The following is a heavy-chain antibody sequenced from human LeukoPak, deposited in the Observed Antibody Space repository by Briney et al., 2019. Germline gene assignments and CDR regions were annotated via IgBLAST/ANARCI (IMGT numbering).Heavy chain of an antibody. CDR2: MYYSGST. Sequence: SETLSLTCTVSTGSIGSSSYYWGWIRQPPGKGLEWIGSMYYSGSTFYNPSLKSRVTTSVDTSKNQFSLKLSSVTAADTAVYYCARTRDSSGYYYVFDYWGQGTLVTVSS. CDR1: TGSIGSSSYY. J-gene: IGHJ4*02. V-gene: IGHV4-39*07. D-gene: IGHD3-22*01. CDR3: ARTRDSSGYYYVFDY.